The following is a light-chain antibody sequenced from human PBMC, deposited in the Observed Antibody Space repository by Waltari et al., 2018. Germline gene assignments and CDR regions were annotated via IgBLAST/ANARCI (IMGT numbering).Light chain of an antibody. CDR3: QQYYSTPHT. V-gene: IGKV4-1*01. J-gene: IGKJ2*01. Sequence: DIVMTQSPDSLAVSLGESATINCRSSQSVLYSSNNQNYLAWYQHKPGQPPKLLMYWASIRESGVPDRFSGSGSGTDFTLTISSLQAEDVAVYYCQQYYSTPHTFGQGTKLEIK. CDR2: WAS. CDR1: QSVLYSSNNQNY.